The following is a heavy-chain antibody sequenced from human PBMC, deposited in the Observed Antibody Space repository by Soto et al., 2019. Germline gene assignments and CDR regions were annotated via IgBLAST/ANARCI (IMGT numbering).Heavy chain of an antibody. J-gene: IGHJ4*02. CDR3: ARQKTVIVGVIDY. Sequence: PSFQGHVTISADKSISTAYLQWSSLKASDTAMYYCARQKTVIVGVIDYWGQGTLVTVSS. D-gene: IGHD3-22*01. V-gene: IGHV5-10-1*01.